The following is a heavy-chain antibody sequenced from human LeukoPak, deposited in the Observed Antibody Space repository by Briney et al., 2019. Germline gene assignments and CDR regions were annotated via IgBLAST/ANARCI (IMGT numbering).Heavy chain of an antibody. CDR2: IYYSGST. J-gene: IGHJ4*02. CDR1: GGSISSYY. V-gene: IGHV4-59*08. D-gene: IGHD1-20*01. CDR3: ARGTAITGYYFDY. Sequence: SETLSLTCTVSGGSISSYYWSWIRQPPGKGLEWIGYIYYSGSTNYNPSLESRVTISVDTSKNQFSLKLNSVTAADTAVYYCARGTAITGYYFDYWGQGTLVTVSS.